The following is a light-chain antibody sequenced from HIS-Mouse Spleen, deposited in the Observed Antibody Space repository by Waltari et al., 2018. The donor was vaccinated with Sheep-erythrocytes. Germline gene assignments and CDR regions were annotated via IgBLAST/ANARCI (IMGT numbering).Light chain of an antibody. V-gene: IGLV1-47*01. J-gene: IGLJ3*02. CDR2: RNN. CDR1: SSNIGSNY. CDR3: AAWDDSLSGPV. Sequence: QSVLTQPPSASGTPGQRVTISCSGSSSNIGSNYLSWYQQRPGTAPKLLIYRNNQRPSGVPDRFSGSKSGTSASLAISGLRSEDEADYYCAAWDDSLSGPVFGGGTKLTVL.